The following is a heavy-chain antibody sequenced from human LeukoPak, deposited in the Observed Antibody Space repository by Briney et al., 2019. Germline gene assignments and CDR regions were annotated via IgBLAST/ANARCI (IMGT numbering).Heavy chain of an antibody. CDR3: ARATYYFDY. V-gene: IGHV3-7*04. CDR2: IKQDGREK. Sequence: PGGSLRLSCAASGFTFSIYWMSWVRQAPGKGLEWVANIKQDGREKYYVDSVKGRFTISRDNANNSLYLQMNSLRAEDTAVYYCARATYYFDYWGQGTLVTVSS. J-gene: IGHJ4*02. CDR1: GFTFSIYW.